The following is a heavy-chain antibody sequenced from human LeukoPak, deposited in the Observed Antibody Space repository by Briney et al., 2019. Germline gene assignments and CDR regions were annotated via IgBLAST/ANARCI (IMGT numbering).Heavy chain of an antibody. Sequence: SQTLSLTCAVSGGSISSGGYSWSWIRQPPGKGLEWIGYIYHSGSTYYNPSHKSRVTISVDRSKNQFTLKLSSVTAADTAVYCCARVVLNTMVRGAPDAFDIWGQGTMVTVSS. CDR2: IYHSGST. J-gene: IGHJ3*02. V-gene: IGHV4-30-2*01. CDR3: ARVVLNTMVRGAPDAFDI. D-gene: IGHD3-10*01. CDR1: GGSISSGGYS.